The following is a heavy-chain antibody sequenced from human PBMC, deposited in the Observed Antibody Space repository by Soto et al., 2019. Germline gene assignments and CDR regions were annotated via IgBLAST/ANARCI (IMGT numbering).Heavy chain of an antibody. V-gene: IGHV3-73*01. CDR2: IRSKASSYAT. J-gene: IGHJ4*02. CDR3: TRVESSPFDY. CDR1: GFIFSGSA. D-gene: IGHD3-3*01. Sequence: GGALRLSCAASGFIFSGSAIHWVRQASGKGLEWVGRIRSKASSYATAYAASVKGRFTISRDDSRSTAYLQMNSLKTEDTAVYYCTRVESSPFDYWGQGTLVTVSS.